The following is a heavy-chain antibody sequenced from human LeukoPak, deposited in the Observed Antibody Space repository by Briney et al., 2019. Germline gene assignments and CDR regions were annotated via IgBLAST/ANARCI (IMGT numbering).Heavy chain of an antibody. J-gene: IGHJ4*02. CDR3: ARDYIAYDPLDY. CDR2: ISSRSTSI. Sequence: PGGSLRLSCAASGFTFTTYDMNWVRQAPGKGLEWVSSISSRSTSIYYADSVKGRFTISRDNAKNSLYLQMNSPRAEDTAVYWCARDYIAYDPLDYWGQGTLVTVSS. D-gene: IGHD3-3*01. CDR1: GFTFTTYD. V-gene: IGHV3-21*01.